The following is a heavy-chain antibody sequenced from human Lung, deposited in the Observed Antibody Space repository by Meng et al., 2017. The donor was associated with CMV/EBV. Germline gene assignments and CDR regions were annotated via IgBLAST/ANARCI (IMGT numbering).Heavy chain of an antibody. D-gene: IGHD2-15*01. J-gene: IGHJ6*02. V-gene: IGHV1-2*02. CDR3: ARVKRYCTGGSCSSTGYYGMDV. CDR2: INPNSGDT. Sequence: ASVTVSCQASGYNFTGYYMHWVRQAPGQGLEWMGWINPNSGDTNYAQKFQGRVTMTGDTSITTAYMELSRLRSDDMAVYYCARVKRYCTGGSCSSTGYYGMDVWGQGXTVTVSS. CDR1: GYNFTGYY.